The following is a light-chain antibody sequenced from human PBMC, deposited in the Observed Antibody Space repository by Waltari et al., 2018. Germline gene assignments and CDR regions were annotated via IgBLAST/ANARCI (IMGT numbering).Light chain of an antibody. CDR1: QSVSSY. Sequence: EIVLTQSPATLSLSPGERATLSCRASQSVSSYLAWYQQKPGQAPMLLIYDPSNRATGIPARFSGSGSGTDFTLTISSLEPEDFAVYYCQQRSNWPPTFGGGTKVEIK. CDR2: DPS. CDR3: QQRSNWPPT. J-gene: IGKJ4*01. V-gene: IGKV3-11*01.